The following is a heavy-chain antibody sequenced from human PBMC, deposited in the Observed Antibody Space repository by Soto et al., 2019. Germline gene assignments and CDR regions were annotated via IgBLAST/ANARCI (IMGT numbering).Heavy chain of an antibody. CDR2: IYWDDDK. Sequence: QITLKESGPTLVKPTQTLTLTCTFSGFSLSTSGVGVGWIRQPPGKAVKWLALIYWDDDKEYSPSLKSRLTITKATSKNQVVLTMTNMDPVDTATYYCAHRTSRGHFDYWGQGSLVTVSS. D-gene: IGHD2-2*01. CDR3: AHRTSRGHFDY. CDR1: GFSLSTSGVG. J-gene: IGHJ4*02. V-gene: IGHV2-5*02.